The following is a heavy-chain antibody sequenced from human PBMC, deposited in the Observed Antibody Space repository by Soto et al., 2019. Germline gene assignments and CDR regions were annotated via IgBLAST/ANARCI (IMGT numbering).Heavy chain of an antibody. Sequence: LRLSCAASGXTFSSYGMHWVRQAPGKGLEWVAVISYDGSNKYYADSVKGRFTISRDNSKNTLYLQMNSLRAEDTAVYYCAKDRSSSGVATFDYWGQGTLVTVSS. CDR3: AKDRSSSGVATFDY. D-gene: IGHD6-19*01. CDR1: GXTFSSYG. CDR2: ISYDGSNK. J-gene: IGHJ4*02. V-gene: IGHV3-30*18.